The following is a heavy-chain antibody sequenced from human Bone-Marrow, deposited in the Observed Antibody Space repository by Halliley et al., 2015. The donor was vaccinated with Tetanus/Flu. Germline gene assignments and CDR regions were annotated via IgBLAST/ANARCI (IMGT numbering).Heavy chain of an antibody. J-gene: IGHJ5*02. CDR2: ITSKGGST. CDR3: VKDSGYYDFWSGQPSFP. D-gene: IGHD3-3*01. V-gene: IGHV3-64D*08. Sequence: STITSKGGSTYYADSVKGRFTISRDNSKNILYRQMRSLRPTDTAVYYCVKDSGYYDFWSGQPSFPWGQGTLVTVSS.